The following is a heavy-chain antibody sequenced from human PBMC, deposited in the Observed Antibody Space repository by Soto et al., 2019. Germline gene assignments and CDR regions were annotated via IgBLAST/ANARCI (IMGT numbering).Heavy chain of an antibody. CDR1: GFTVSYSG. V-gene: IGHV3-23*01. Sequence: EVQLLESWGGLVQPGGSLRLSCAATGFTVSYSGMNWVRQAPGRGLEWVSTISRSGGTTYYADSVRGRFTISRDNSKNTLYLQIDSLRAEDTAVFYCAKDAGYSSAGHDVFDIWGQGTMVTVSS. CDR3: AKDAGYSSAGHDVFDI. CDR2: ISRSGGTT. J-gene: IGHJ3*02. D-gene: IGHD6-19*01.